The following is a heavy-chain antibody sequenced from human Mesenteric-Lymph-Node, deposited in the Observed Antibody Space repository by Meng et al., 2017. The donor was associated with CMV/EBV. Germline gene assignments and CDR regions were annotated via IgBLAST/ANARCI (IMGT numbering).Heavy chain of an antibody. CDR2: ISTYNGRT. D-gene: IGHD6-19*01. CDR1: GYTFTSHG. V-gene: IGHV1-18*01. Sequence: ASVKVSCKASGYTFTSHGITWVRQAPGQGLEWMGWISTYNGRTNYAQTLQGRVTMTTETSTSTAYMELSSLRSEDTAVYYCARAPTGSYSSGYYYFDYWGQGTLVTVS. J-gene: IGHJ4*02. CDR3: ARAPTGSYSSGYYYFDY.